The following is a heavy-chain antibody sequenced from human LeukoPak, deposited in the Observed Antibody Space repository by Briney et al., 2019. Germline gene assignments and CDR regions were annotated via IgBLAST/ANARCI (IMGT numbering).Heavy chain of an antibody. J-gene: IGHJ5*01. Sequence: GGSLRLSCEASGFTFRSYWMPSGRQIPGKGLMWVSRIESNGLTLYADSVRDRFSISRDHGKNTIYLQMNSLRVDDTAIYCCAKAATYFYGSVTYDWFESWGQGTLVTVSS. D-gene: IGHD3-10*01. CDR2: IESNGLT. CDR3: AKAATYFYGSVTYDWFES. V-gene: IGHV3-74*01. CDR1: GFTFRSYW.